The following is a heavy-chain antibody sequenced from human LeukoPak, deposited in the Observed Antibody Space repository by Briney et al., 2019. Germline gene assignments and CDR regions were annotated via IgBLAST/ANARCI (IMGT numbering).Heavy chain of an antibody. V-gene: IGHV4-34*01. D-gene: IGHD2-15*01. Sequence: SETLSLTCAVYGGSFSGYYWSWVRQPPGKGLEWIGEINHSGSTNYNPSLKSRVTISVDTSKNQFSLKLSSVTAADTAVYYCAVLIGYCSGGSCYTFDYWGQGTLVTVPS. CDR2: INHSGST. J-gene: IGHJ4*02. CDR1: GGSFSGYY. CDR3: AVLIGYCSGGSCYTFDY.